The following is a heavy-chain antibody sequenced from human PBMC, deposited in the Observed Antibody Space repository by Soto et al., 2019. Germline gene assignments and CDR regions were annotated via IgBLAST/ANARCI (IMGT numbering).Heavy chain of an antibody. V-gene: IGHV3-33*01. CDR1: GFTFSSYG. CDR3: ARRSDLVGAIERGYYCSGMDV. J-gene: IGHJ6*02. CDR2: IWYDGSNK. Sequence: QVQLVESGGGVVQPGRSLRLSCAASGFTFSSYGMHWVRQAPGKGLEWVAVIWYDGSNKYYADSVKGRFTISRDNYKNSLYLQMNSLRAEDTAVYYCARRSDLVGAIERGYYCSGMDVWGQGPTVTVSS. D-gene: IGHD1-26*01.